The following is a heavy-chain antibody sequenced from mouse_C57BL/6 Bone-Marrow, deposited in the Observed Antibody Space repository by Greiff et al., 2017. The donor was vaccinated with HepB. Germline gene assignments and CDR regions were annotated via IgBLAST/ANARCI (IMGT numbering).Heavy chain of an antibody. Sequence: QVQLKQSGAELVKPGASVKMSCKASGYTFTTYPIEWMKQNHGKSLEWIGNFHPYNDDTNYNEKFNGKATLTVENSSNTVYLELSRLTSEYSAVYYCARSSTFFYYFDYWGQGTTLTVSS. CDR3: ARSSTFFYYFDY. V-gene: IGHV1-47*01. D-gene: IGHD5-1*01. J-gene: IGHJ2*01. CDR1: GYTFTTYP. CDR2: FHPYNDDT.